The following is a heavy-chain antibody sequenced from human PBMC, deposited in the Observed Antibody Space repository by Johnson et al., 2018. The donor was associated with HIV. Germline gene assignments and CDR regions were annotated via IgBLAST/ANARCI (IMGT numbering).Heavy chain of an antibody. V-gene: IGHV3-7*01. Sequence: VQLVESGGGLVQPGGSLRLSCAGSGFTFSDYWMSWVRRAPGKGLEWVANIQQEGSVKYYVDSVKGRFTIARDNAKSSLYLQINGLKDEDTAIYYCARELRGPDAFDIWGQGTMVTVSS. CDR3: ARELRGPDAFDI. CDR2: IQQEGSVK. CDR1: GFTFSDYW. J-gene: IGHJ3*02.